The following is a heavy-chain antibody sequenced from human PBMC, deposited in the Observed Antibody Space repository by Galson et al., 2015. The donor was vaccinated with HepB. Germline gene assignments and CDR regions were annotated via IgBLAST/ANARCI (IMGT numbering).Heavy chain of an antibody. CDR2: IWYDGSNK. CDR1: GFTFSSYG. Sequence: SLRLSCAASGFTFSSYGMHWVRQAPGKGLEWVAIIWYDGSNKYYADSVKGRFTISRDNSKNTLYLQMNSLRAEDTAVYYCARGGPLSSGWYNYWGQGTLVTVSS. CDR3: ARGGPLSSGWYNY. V-gene: IGHV3-33*08. D-gene: IGHD6-19*01. J-gene: IGHJ4*02.